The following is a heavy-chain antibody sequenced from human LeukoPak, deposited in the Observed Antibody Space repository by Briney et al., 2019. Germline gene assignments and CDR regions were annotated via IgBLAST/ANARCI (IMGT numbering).Heavy chain of an antibody. V-gene: IGHV4-30-4*01. CDR2: IYYSGST. CDR3: ARGDDWFDP. J-gene: IGHJ5*02. CDR1: GGSISSYY. Sequence: PSETLSLTCTVSGGSISSYYWSWIRQPPGKGLEWIGYIYYSGSTYYNPSLKSRVTISVDTSKNQFSLKLSSVTAADTAVYYCARGDDWFDPWGQGTLVTVSS.